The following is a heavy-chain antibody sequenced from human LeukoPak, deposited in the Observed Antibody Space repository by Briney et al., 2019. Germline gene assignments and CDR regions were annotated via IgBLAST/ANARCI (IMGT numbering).Heavy chain of an antibody. CDR1: GFTFSSYA. V-gene: IGHV3-30*04. J-gene: IGHJ4*02. Sequence: GGSLXLSCAASGFTFSSYAMHWVRQAPGKGLEWVAVISYDGSNKYYADSVKGRFTISRDNSKNTLYLQMNSLRAEDTAVYYCAXLDYGGAGADYWGQGTLVTVSS. CDR2: ISYDGSNK. D-gene: IGHD4-17*01. CDR3: AXLDYGGAGADY.